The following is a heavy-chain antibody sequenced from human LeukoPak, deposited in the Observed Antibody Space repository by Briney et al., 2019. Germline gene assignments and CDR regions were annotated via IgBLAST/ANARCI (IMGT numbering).Heavy chain of an antibody. CDR1: GYTFTAYN. CDR3: ATSAFNGYSSAWYSFDY. D-gene: IGHD6-19*01. Sequence: ASVTVSCNVSGYTFTAYNLHWLRQAPGQGLEWMGWINPNSGGTNYAQKFHDRVTMTRDTSISTAYMEPNTLKSDDTAVYYCATSAFNGYSSAWYSFDYWGQGTLVTVSS. CDR2: INPNSGGT. V-gene: IGHV1-2*02. J-gene: IGHJ4*02.